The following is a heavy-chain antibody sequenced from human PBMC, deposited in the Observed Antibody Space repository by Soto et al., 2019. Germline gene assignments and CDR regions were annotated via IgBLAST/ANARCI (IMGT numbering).Heavy chain of an antibody. Sequence: VNLSRKASRYIASSYLMHWLRQAPGQGLVWMGMINPSGAATTYPQKFQGRITMTRDTSTSTLYMQLSSLKSEDTAVYYCARQGGYYFDSWGQGTLVTGSS. CDR3: ARQGGYYFDS. J-gene: IGHJ4*02. V-gene: IGHV1-46*01. CDR1: RYIASSYL. CDR2: INPSGAAT. D-gene: IGHD3-16*01.